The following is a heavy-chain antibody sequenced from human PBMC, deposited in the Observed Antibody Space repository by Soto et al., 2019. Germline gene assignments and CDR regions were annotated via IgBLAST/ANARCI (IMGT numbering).Heavy chain of an antibody. CDR3: ARAKYSYGDLYYFDY. V-gene: IGHV3-21*01. Sequence: EVQLVESGGGLVKPGGSLRLSCAASGFTFSSYSMNWVRQAPGKGLEWVSSISSSSSYIYYADSVKGRFTISRDNAKNSLYLQMNSLRAEDTAVYYCARAKYSYGDLYYFDYWGQGTLVTVSS. CDR2: ISSSSSYI. D-gene: IGHD5-18*01. J-gene: IGHJ4*02. CDR1: GFTFSSYS.